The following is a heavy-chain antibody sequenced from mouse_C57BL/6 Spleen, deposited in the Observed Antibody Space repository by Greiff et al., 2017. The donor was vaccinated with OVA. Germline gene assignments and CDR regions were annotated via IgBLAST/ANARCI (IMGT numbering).Heavy chain of an antibody. D-gene: IGHD2-12*01. J-gene: IGHJ4*01. CDR2: INPNNGGT. Sequence: EVQLQESGPELVKPGASVKIPCKASGYTITDYNMDWVKQSHGKSLEWIGDINPNNGGTIYNQKFKGKATLTVDKSSSTAYMELRSLTSEVTAVYYCARRGCYDVVYAMDYWGQGTSVTVSS. V-gene: IGHV1-18*01. CDR3: ARRGCYDVVYAMDY. CDR1: GYTITDYN.